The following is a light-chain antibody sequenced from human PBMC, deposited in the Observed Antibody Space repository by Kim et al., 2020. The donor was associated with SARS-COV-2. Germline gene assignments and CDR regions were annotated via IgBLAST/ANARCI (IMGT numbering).Light chain of an antibody. CDR2: EDN. J-gene: IGLJ3*02. CDR1: SGSIASTD. V-gene: IGLV6-57*03. Sequence: GNTVTIACTRSSGSIASTDVQWYQQRPGSAPTTVIYEDNQRPSRVPVRFSVSIDSSCNAASVTISGLKTEDEAEYFWQSYDDSNQVFGGGTQLTVL. CDR3: QSYDDSNQV.